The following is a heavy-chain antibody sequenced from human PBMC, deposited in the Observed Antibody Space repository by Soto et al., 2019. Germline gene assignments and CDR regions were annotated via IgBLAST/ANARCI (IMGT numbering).Heavy chain of an antibody. CDR1: GFSFRNAW. CDR3: TTDLQAYCDGTTCYAGNYYYDDMDV. J-gene: IGHJ6*02. D-gene: IGHD2-2*01. Sequence: LRLSCAASGFSFRNAWMSWVRQAPGKGLEWVGHIKSQGDGGTRDYAAPVKGRFTISRDDSKNTLFLQMNSLKNEDTAVYFCTTDLQAYCDGTTCYAGNYYYDDMDVWGQGNTVTVSS. CDR2: IKSQGDGGTR. V-gene: IGHV3-15*01.